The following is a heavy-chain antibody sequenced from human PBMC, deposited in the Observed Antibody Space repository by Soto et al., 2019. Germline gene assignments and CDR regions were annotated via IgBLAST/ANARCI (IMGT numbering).Heavy chain of an antibody. CDR1: GYTFTGYY. CDR2: INPNSGGT. CDR3: ARGYCTNGVCYSFDY. Sequence: ASVKVSCKASGYTFTGYYMHWVRQAPGQGPEWMGWINPNSGGTNYAQKFQGRVTMTRDTSISTAYMELSRLRSDDTAVYYCARGYCTNGVCYSFDYWGQGTLVTVSS. D-gene: IGHD2-8*01. V-gene: IGHV1-2*02. J-gene: IGHJ4*02.